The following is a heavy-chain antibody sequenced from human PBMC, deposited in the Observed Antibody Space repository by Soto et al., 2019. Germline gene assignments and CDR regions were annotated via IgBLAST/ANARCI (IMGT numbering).Heavy chain of an antibody. V-gene: IGHV3-23*01. D-gene: IGHD4-17*01. CDR3: AKDGYADYGDSFDY. CDR1: GFTFRTYA. Sequence: QPGGSLRLSCAASGFTFRTYAMTWVRQSAGKGLEWVSSISGSGGRTHYADSVKGRFTISRDNSKNTLYLQMNSLRAEDTAVYYSAKDGYADYGDSFDYWGQGTLVTVSS. J-gene: IGHJ4*02. CDR2: ISGSGGRT.